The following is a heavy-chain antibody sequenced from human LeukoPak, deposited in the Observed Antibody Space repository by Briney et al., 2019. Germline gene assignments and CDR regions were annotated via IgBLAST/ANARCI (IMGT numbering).Heavy chain of an antibody. J-gene: IGHJ4*02. CDR3: AREDYGDSGFDY. V-gene: IGHV4-59*01. Sequence: SETLSLTCTVSGGSISSYYWSWIRQPPGKGLEWTGYIYYSGSTNYNPSLKSRVTISVDTSKNQFSLKLSSVTAADTAVYYCAREDYGDSGFDYWGQGTLVTVSS. D-gene: IGHD4-17*01. CDR2: IYYSGST. CDR1: GGSISSYY.